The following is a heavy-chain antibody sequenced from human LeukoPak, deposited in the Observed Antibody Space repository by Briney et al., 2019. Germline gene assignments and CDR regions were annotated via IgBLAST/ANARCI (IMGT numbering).Heavy chain of an antibody. Sequence: GGSLRLSCAASGFTFSDYWMHWVRQAPGKGLVWVSRVNRDGSSTSYADSVRGRFTISRDNAKNTLSLQMNSLRAEDTAVYYCARDRSISAAGDTYWGQGTLVTVSS. CDR2: VNRDGSST. CDR3: ARDRSISAAGDTY. V-gene: IGHV3-74*01. D-gene: IGHD6-13*01. CDR1: GFTFSDYW. J-gene: IGHJ4*02.